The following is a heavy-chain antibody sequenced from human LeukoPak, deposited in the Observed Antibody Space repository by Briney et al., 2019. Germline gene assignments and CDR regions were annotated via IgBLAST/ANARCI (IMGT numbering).Heavy chain of an antibody. Sequence: GASVKVSCKASGYTFTTYDMHWVRPAPGQGLEWMGIINPSGGSTSYAQKFQGRVTMTRDTSTSTFYMELSSLRSDDTAVYYCARGPLGGDTYWGQGTLVTVSS. D-gene: IGHD2-21*02. CDR1: GYTFTTYD. CDR3: ARGPLGGDTY. CDR2: INPSGGST. J-gene: IGHJ4*02. V-gene: IGHV1-46*01.